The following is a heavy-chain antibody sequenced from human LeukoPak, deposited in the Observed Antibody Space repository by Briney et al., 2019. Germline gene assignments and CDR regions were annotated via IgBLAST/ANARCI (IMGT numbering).Heavy chain of an antibody. D-gene: IGHD5-24*01. V-gene: IGHV4-38-2*02. CDR2: IYHSGST. J-gene: IGHJ4*02. CDR3: ARWLQFGLNYFDY. Sequence: SETLSLTCTVSGYSISSGYYWGWIRQPPGKGLEWIGSIYHSGSTYYNPSLKSRVTISVDTSKNQFSLKLSSVTAADTAVYYCARWLQFGLNYFDYWGQGTLVTVSS. CDR1: GYSISSGYY.